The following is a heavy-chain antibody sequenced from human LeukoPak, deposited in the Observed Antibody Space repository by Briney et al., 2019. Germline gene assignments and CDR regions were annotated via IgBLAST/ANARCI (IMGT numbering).Heavy chain of an antibody. CDR2: ISAYNGNT. CDR1: GYTFTSYG. J-gene: IGHJ6*02. CDR3: ASCDSSGYSYYYYGMDV. V-gene: IGHV1-18*01. Sequence: ASVKVSCKASGYTFTSYGISWVRQAPGQGLEWMGWISAYNGNTNYAQKLQGRVTMTTDTSTSTAYMELRSLRSDDTAVYYCASCDSSGYSYYYYGMDVWGQGTTVTVSS. D-gene: IGHD3-22*01.